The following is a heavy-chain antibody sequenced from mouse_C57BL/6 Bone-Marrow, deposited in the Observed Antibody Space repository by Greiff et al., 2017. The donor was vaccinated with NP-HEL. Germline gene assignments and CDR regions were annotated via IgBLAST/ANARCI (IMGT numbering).Heavy chain of an antibody. CDR1: GSTFRDNG. J-gene: IGHJ4*01. CDR3: ARRYRGLYYYAMDY. V-gene: IGHV5-17*01. Sequence: EVQLVESGGGLVKPGGSLKFPCAAPGSTFRDNGMHWVRQAPEKGLEWVAYISSGSSTIYYADTVKGRFSISRDNTKNSLFLQMTSLRSEDTAMYYCARRYRGLYYYAMDYWGQGTSVTVSS. CDR2: ISSGSSTI. D-gene: IGHD2-12*01.